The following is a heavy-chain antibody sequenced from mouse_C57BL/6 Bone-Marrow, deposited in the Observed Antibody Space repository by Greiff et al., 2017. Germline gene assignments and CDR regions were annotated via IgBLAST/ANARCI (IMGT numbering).Heavy chain of an antibody. CDR1: GYTFTSYW. CDR2: IHPSDSDT. V-gene: IGHV1-74*01. J-gene: IGHJ4*01. CDR3: AIRRIGVITTVVRYARDD. D-gene: IGHD1-1*01. Sequence: VQLQQSGAELVKPGASVKVSCKASGYTFTSYWMHWVKQRPGQGLEWIGRIHPSDSDTNYNQKFKGKATLTVDKSSSTAYMQLSSLTSEDSAVYYCAIRRIGVITTVVRYARDDWGQGTSVTVSS.